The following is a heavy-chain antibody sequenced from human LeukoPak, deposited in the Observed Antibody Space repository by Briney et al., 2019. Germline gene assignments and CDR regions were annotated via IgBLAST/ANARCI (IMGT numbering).Heavy chain of an antibody. CDR3: ARGVLRDHFDY. D-gene: IGHD3-16*01. V-gene: IGHV1-2*02. CDR1: GYTFTGYY. CDR2: INLNSGDT. Sequence: GASVKVSCKASGYTFTGYYTHWVRQAPGQGLEWMGWINLNSGDTNYAQKFQGRVAMTRDTSISTAYMELSRLRSDDTAVYYCARGVLRDHFDYWGQGTLVIVSS. J-gene: IGHJ4*02.